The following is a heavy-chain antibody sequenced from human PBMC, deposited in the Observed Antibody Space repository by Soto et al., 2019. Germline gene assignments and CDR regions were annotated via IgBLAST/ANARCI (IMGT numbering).Heavy chain of an antibody. Sequence: ASVKVSCKISGYTFTDYYLHWVRQAPGQGLEWVGWINPNTGGTNYAQRFRGRVTMTRDTSISTAYMELSRLTSDDTAVYYCARDPIGGGAPYYCDYWGQGTLVTVSS. CDR1: GYTFTDYY. V-gene: IGHV1-2*02. CDR2: INPNTGGT. J-gene: IGHJ4*02. D-gene: IGHD3-16*01. CDR3: ARDPIGGGAPYYCDY.